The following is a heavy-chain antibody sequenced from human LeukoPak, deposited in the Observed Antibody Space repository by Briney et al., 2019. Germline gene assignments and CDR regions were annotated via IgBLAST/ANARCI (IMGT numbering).Heavy chain of an antibody. CDR3: ARELRFFDY. CDR1: GFTFSYYA. V-gene: IGHV3-21*01. CDR2: ISSSSSSI. D-gene: IGHD3-3*01. J-gene: IGHJ4*02. Sequence: GGSLRLSCAASGFTFSYYAMSWVRQAPRKGLEWVSFISSSSSSIYYADSVKGRFTISRDNAKSSLYLQMNSLRAEDTAVYYCARELRFFDYWGQGTLVTVSS.